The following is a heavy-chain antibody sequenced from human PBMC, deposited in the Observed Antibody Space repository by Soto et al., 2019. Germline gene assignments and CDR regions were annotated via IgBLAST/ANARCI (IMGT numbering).Heavy chain of an antibody. CDR1: GGSISSYY. V-gene: IGHV4-39*01. CDR3: ARQGDIVVMGTHWYFDL. Sequence: PSETLSLTCTVSGGSISSYYWGWIRQPPGKGLEWIGSIYYSGSTYYNPSLKSRVTISVDTSKNQFSLKLSSVTAADTAVYYCARQGDIVVMGTHWYFDLWGRGTLVTVSS. D-gene: IGHD2-15*01. J-gene: IGHJ2*01. CDR2: IYYSGST.